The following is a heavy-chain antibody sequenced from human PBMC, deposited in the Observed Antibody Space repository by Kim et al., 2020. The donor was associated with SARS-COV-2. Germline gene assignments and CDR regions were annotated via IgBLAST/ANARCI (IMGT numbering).Heavy chain of an antibody. V-gene: IGHV4-61*01. D-gene: IGHD3-10*01. CDR1: GGSVSSGSYY. J-gene: IGHJ6*02. CDR3: ARESRGRFGELLWYYYYGMDV. Sequence: SETLSLTCTVSGGSVSSGSYYWSWIRQPPGKGLEWIGYIYYSGSTNYNPSLKSRVTISVDTSKNQFSLKLSSVTAADTAVYYCARESRGRFGELLWYYYYGMDVWGQGTTVTVSS. CDR2: IYYSGST.